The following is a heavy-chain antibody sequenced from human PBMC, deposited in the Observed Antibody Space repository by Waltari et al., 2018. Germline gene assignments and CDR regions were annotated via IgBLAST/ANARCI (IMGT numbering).Heavy chain of an antibody. CDR3: ARENRCRGSGWSIQDY. V-gene: IGHV1-69*01. CDR1: EGTFSSYA. CDR2: SIPIFGTA. J-gene: IGHJ4*02. D-gene: IGHD6-19*01. Sequence: QVQRVQPGAEVKRPGSPVKVSCKAHEGTFSSYAISWVRKAPGQGLEWMGGSIPIFGTANYATTFQHKVPPTADESTSTAPMELSSLRSEVTAVYYGARENRCRGSGWSIQDYWGQGTLVTVSS.